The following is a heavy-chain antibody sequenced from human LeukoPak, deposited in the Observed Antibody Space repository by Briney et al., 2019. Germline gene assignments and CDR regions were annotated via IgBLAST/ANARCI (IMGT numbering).Heavy chain of an antibody. J-gene: IGHJ4*02. D-gene: IGHD5-18*01. CDR2: ISFDGSNK. CDR3: ARVTIIGYSYGESSHFDY. Sequence: PGGSLRLSCAASGFTFSSYGMHWVRQAPGKGLEWVAVISFDGSNKYYADSVKGRFIISRDNSKNTLYLQMNSLRAEDTAVYYCARVTIIGYSYGESSHFDYWGQGTLVTVSS. CDR1: GFTFSSYG. V-gene: IGHV3-30*03.